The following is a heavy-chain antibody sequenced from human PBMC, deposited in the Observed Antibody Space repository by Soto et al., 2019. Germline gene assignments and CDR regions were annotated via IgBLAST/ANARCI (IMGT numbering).Heavy chain of an antibody. V-gene: IGHV4-61*08. CDR1: GGSVSSGDYF. D-gene: IGHD3-10*01. CDR2: IYYSGST. Sequence: SETLSLTCTVSGGSVSSGDYFWSWLRQSPGKRLEWIAYIYYSGSTNYNPSLKSRATISVDTSKSQVSLTLTSMTAADAALYYCARSPNYYYYGFDVWGQGTAVT. J-gene: IGHJ6*02. CDR3: ARSPNYYYYGFDV.